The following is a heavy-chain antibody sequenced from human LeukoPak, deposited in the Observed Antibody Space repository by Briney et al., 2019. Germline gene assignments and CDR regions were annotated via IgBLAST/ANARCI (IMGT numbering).Heavy chain of an antibody. CDR3: ARDLHFYVAMHV. CDR2: IGSDNKP. J-gene: IGHJ6*01. CDR1: GFTFSAYA. D-gene: IGHD2/OR15-2a*01. V-gene: IGHV3-23*01. Sequence: GGSLSLSCEASGFTFSAYAMTWVRQAPGKGLEWVSSIGSDNKPHYSESVKGRFAISRDNSKNTLFLQLHNLRVEDTALYYCARDLHFYVAMHVWGQGTTVTVSS.